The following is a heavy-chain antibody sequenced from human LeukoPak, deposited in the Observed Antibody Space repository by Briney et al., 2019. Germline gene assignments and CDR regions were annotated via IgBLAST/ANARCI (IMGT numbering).Heavy chain of an antibody. CDR3: AKVYDSSGYYYGYYFDY. CDR2: ISGSGGST. J-gene: IGHJ4*02. D-gene: IGHD3-22*01. Sequence: GGSLRLSCAASGFTFDDYAMHWVRQAPGKGLEWVSAISGSGGSTYYADSVKGRFTISRDNSKNTLYLQMNSLRAEDTAVYYCAKVYDSSGYYYGYYFDYWGQGTLVTVSS. V-gene: IGHV3-23*01. CDR1: GFTFDDYA.